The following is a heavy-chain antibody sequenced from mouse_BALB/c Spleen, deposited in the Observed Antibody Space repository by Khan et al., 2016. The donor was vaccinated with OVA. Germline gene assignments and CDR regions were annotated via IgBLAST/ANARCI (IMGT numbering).Heavy chain of an antibody. Sequence: LVKTGASVKISCKASGYSFTNYYIHWVKQSHGKSLEWTGYISCYNGATSYNQKFKGKATFTVDTSSSTAYMQFNSLTSEDSAVYFCARGGRYERDYFDYWGQGTTLTVSS. V-gene: IGHV1S34*01. CDR1: GYSFTNYY. D-gene: IGHD2-14*01. CDR2: ISCYNGAT. CDR3: ARGGRYERDYFDY. J-gene: IGHJ2*01.